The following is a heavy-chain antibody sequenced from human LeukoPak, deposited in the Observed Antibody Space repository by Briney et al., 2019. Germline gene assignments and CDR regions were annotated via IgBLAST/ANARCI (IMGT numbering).Heavy chain of an antibody. CDR1: GYTFTSYG. D-gene: IGHD2-15*01. CDR2: INPNSGGT. CDR3: AKDQCSGGTCYSMAYFDY. Sequence: ASVKVSCKASGYTFTSYGISWVRQAPGQGLEWMGWINPNSGGTNYAQNFQGRVTMTTDTSTSTAYMELRSLTSDDTAVYYCAKDQCSGGTCYSMAYFDYWGQGTQVTVSS. J-gene: IGHJ4*02. V-gene: IGHV1-18*01.